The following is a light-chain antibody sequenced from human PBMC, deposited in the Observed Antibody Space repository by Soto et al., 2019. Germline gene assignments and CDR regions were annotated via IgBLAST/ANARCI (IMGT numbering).Light chain of an antibody. J-gene: IGLJ2*01. CDR3: ATWYSSLSVVV. V-gene: IGLV1-51*02. CDR2: ENN. Sequence: QSVLTQPPSVSAAPGQKVTISCSGSSSNIGSNYVSWYQQHPGTAPNLLIYENNRRRSGIPDRFSCSKSGTSATLGITGLQTGDEADYYCATWYSSLSVVVFGGGTKLTVL. CDR1: SSNIGSNY.